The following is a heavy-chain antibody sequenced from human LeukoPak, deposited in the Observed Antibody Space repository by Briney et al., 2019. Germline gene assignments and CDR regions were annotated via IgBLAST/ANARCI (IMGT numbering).Heavy chain of an antibody. CDR2: ITTSGSST. J-gene: IGHJ4*02. V-gene: IGHV3-48*03. D-gene: IGHD2-2*01. Sequence: PGGSLRLSCAASGFTFINYAMNWVRQAPGKGLEWVSYITTSGSSTYYADSVKGRFTISRDNSKNSVFLQMNSLRAEDTAIYYCARGSTSWYYFDYWGQGSLVTVSS. CDR1: GFTFINYA. CDR3: ARGSTSWYYFDY.